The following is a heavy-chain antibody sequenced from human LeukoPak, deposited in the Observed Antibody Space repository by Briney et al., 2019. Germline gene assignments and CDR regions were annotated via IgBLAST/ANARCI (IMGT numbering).Heavy chain of an antibody. CDR3: ARGRGYIRTTGGYGMDV. Sequence: SETLSLTCTVSGGSISTFYWMWIRQPRGKALEWIGYVYYSRSTNNNPTLKRRVTISVDTSKNQFSLKLSSVTAADTAVYYCARGRGYIRTTGGYGMDVWGQGTTVTVSS. V-gene: IGHV4-59*01. D-gene: IGHD5-18*01. CDR1: GGSISTFY. J-gene: IGHJ6*02. CDR2: VYYSRST.